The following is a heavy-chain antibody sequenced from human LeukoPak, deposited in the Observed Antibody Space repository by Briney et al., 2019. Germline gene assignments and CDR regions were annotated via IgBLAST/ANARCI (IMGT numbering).Heavy chain of an antibody. CDR1: GFTVSSNY. J-gene: IGHJ6*02. Sequence: PGGSLRLSCAASGFTVSSNYMSWVRQAPGKGLEWVSVIYSGGSTYYAVSVKGRFTISRHNSKNTLYLQMNSLRAEDTAVYYCARDSNLGYYYGMDVWGQGTTVTVSS. CDR2: IYSGGST. CDR3: ARDSNLGYYYGMDV. V-gene: IGHV3-53*04.